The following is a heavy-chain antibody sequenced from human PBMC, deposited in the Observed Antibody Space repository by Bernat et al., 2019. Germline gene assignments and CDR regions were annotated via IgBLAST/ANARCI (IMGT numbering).Heavy chain of an antibody. Sequence: QVQLQQWGAGLLKPSETLSLTCAVYGGSFSGYYWSWIRQPPGKGLEWIGEINHSGSTNYNPSLKSRVTISVDTSKNQFSLKLSSVTAADTAVYYCARSLHHYDFWSGYYTPRYFDYWGQGTLVTVSS. CDR1: GGSFSGYY. V-gene: IGHV4-34*01. CDR2: INHSGST. J-gene: IGHJ4*02. CDR3: ARSLHHYDFWSGYYTPRYFDY. D-gene: IGHD3-3*01.